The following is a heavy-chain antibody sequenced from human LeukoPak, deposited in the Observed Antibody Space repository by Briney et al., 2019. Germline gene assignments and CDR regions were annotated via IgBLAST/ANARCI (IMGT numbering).Heavy chain of an antibody. CDR3: AASLRFLEWSYDY. V-gene: IGHV1-2*02. CDR2: INPNSGGT. D-gene: IGHD3-3*01. J-gene: IGHJ4*02. Sequence: ASVKVSCKASGYTFTGYYMHWVRQAPGQGLEWMGWINPNSGGTNYAQKFQGRVTMTRDTSISTAYMELSRLRSDDTAVYYCAASLRFLEWSYDYWGQGTLVTVSS. CDR1: GYTFTGYY.